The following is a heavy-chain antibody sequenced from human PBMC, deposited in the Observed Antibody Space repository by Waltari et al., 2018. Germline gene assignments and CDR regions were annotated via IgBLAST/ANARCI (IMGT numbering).Heavy chain of an antibody. J-gene: IGHJ4*02. Sequence: EVQLVESGGGLIQPGGSLRLSCAASGFTVSSNYMSWVRQAPGKGQEWVSVIYSGGSTYYADSVKGRFTISRDNSKNTLYLQMNSLRAEDTAVYYCARDRGSGWYGVDYWGQGTLVTVSS. CDR1: GFTVSSNY. D-gene: IGHD6-19*01. V-gene: IGHV3-53*01. CDR2: IYSGGST. CDR3: ARDRGSGWYGVDY.